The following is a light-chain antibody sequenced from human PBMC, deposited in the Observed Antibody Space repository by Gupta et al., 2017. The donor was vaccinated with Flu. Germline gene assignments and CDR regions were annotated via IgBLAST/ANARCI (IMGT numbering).Light chain of an antibody. CDR1: QSVSSSY. V-gene: IGKV3-20*01. CDR2: GAS. J-gene: IGKJ1*01. CDR3: PQYGSSHTVT. Sequence: EIVLTQSPGTLSLSPGERATLSCRASQSVSSSYLAWYQQKPGQAPRLLIYGASSRATGIPDRFSGSGSGTDFTLTISRLEPEDFAVYYCPQYGSSHTVTFGQGTKVEIK.